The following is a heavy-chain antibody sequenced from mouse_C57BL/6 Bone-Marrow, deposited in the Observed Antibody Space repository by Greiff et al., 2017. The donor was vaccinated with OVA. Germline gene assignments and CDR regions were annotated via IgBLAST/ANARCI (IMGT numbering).Heavy chain of an antibody. CDR3: AGWGDGYYLYYVDD. CDR1: GYAFSSYW. D-gene: IGHD2-3*01. CDR2: IYPGDGDT. Sequence: VQVVESGAELVKPGASVKISCKASGYAFSSYWMNWVKQRPGKGLEWIGQIYPGDGDTNYNGKFKGKATLTADKSSSTAYMQLSSLTSEDSAVYFCAGWGDGYYLYYVDDWGQGTTLTVSS. J-gene: IGHJ2*01. V-gene: IGHV1-80*01.